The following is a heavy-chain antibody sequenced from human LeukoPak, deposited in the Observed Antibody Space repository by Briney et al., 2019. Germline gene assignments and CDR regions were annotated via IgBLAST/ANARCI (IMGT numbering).Heavy chain of an antibody. V-gene: IGHV1-69*04. Sequence: ASVKVSCKASGGSFSSYVITWVRQAPGQGLEWMGRIIPVLGVSNFAQKFEGRVTITADKSTNTAHMELRRLESGDTAVYYCARGITMNYWGQGTLVTVSS. CDR3: ARGITMNY. CDR1: GGSFSSYV. D-gene: IGHD3-22*01. CDR2: IIPVLGVS. J-gene: IGHJ4*02.